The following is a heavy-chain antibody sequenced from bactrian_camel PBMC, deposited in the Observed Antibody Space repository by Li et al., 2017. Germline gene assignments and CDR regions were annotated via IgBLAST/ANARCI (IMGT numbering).Heavy chain of an antibody. CDR3: VPMTFTYALDFAY. Sequence: DVQLVESGGGAVQAGGSLILSCAAVGRTYPNYVMGWFRQAPGKEREGVAAAGDDDVTSYTDSVKGRFTISKDTANNTLYLQMNNLKPEDTAMYYCVPMTFTYALDFAYWGHGTQVTVS. CDR2: AGDDDVT. J-gene: IGHJ6*01. CDR1: GRTYPNYV. V-gene: IGHV3S44*01. D-gene: IGHD1*01.